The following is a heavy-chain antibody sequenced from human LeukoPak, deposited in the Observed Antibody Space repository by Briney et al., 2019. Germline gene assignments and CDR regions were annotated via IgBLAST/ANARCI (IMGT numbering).Heavy chain of an antibody. Sequence: GGSLRLSCAASAFTVSSNYMSWVRQAPGKGLECISVIYSAGTTNYSDSVKGRFTISRDISKNTVYLQMNSLRAEDTAVYYCARTPNYYYGSGNYYNDWGQGTLVTVSS. V-gene: IGHV3-53*01. CDR3: ARTPNYYYGSGNYYND. D-gene: IGHD3-10*01. CDR1: AFTVSSNY. CDR2: IYSAGTT. J-gene: IGHJ4*02.